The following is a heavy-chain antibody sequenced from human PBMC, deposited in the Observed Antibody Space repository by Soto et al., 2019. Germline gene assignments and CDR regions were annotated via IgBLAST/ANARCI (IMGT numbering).Heavy chain of an antibody. CDR1: GFTFSSYG. CDR2: IWYDGSNK. J-gene: IGHJ3*01. CDR3: ESVFIYGYTLQDPFDF. V-gene: IGHV3-33*01. D-gene: IGHD5-12*01. Sequence: GGSLRLSCAASGFTFSSYGMHWVRQAPGKGLEWVAVIWYDGSNKYYADSVKGRFTISRDNSKNTLYLQMNSLRAEDTAVYYFESVFIYGYTLQDPFDFWGRGT.